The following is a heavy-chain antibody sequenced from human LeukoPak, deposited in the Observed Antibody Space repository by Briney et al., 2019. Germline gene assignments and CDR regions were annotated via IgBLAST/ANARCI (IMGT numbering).Heavy chain of an antibody. J-gene: IGHJ4*02. V-gene: IGHV4-59*01. CDR1: GGSISSYY. D-gene: IGHD6-6*01. CDR3: ARRSSSSRPFDY. Sequence: SETLSLTCTVSGGSISSYYWGWIRQPPGKGLEWIGYIYYSGSTNYNPSLKSRVTISVDTSKNQFSLKLSSVTAADTAVYYCARRSSSSRPFDYWGQGTLVTVSS. CDR2: IYYSGST.